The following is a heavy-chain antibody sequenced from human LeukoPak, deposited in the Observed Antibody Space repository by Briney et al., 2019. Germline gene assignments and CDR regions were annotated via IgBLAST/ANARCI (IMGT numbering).Heavy chain of an antibody. Sequence: PGRSLRLSCAASGFTFSSYAMHWVRQAPGKGLEWVAVISYDGSNKYYADSVKGRFTISRDNAKNSLYLRMNSLRAEDTAVYYCARDYCIDGCPPGYWGQGTRVTVSP. V-gene: IGHV3-30-3*01. CDR1: GFTFSSYA. D-gene: IGHD2-15*01. CDR3: ARDYCIDGCPPGY. J-gene: IGHJ4*02. CDR2: ISYDGSNK.